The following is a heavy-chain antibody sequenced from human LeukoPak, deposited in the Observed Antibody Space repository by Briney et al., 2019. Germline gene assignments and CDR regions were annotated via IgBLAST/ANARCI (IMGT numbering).Heavy chain of an antibody. CDR3: ARVIVGASYYYYYMDV. CDR2: ISAYNGNT. V-gene: IGHV1-18*01. J-gene: IGHJ6*03. Sequence: ASVKVSCKASGGTFSSYAISWVRQAPGQGLEWMGWISAYNGNTNYAQKLQGRVTMTTDTSTSTAYMELRSLRSDDTAVYYCARVIVGASYYYYYMDVWGKGTTVTVSS. CDR1: GGTFSSYA. D-gene: IGHD1-26*01.